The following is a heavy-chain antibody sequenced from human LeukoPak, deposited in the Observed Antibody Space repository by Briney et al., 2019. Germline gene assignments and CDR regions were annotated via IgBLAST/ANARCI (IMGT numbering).Heavy chain of an antibody. CDR2: ISSSSSYI. Sequence: GGSLRLSCAASGFTFSSYSMNWVRQAPGKGLEWVSSISSSSSYIYYADSVKGRFTISRDNAKKSLYLQMNSLRAADTAVYYCARLQLGGDYWGQGTLVTVSS. CDR1: GFTFSSYS. J-gene: IGHJ4*02. V-gene: IGHV3-21*01. CDR3: ARLQLGGDY. D-gene: IGHD5-18*01.